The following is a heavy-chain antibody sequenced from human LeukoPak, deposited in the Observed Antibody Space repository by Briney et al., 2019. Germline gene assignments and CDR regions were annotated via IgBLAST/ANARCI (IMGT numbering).Heavy chain of an antibody. CDR2: ITVYNGDT. CDR1: GYTFTNYG. D-gene: IGHD3-16*01. V-gene: IGHV1-18*01. J-gene: IGHJ4*01. Sequence: ASVKVSCKASGYTFTNYGVSWVRQAPGQGLEWMGWITVYNGDTNYAQKLQGRVTMTTDTSTSTAYMELRGLTSDDTAVYYCARGRRILGGPENAGDFFDYWGQGTLVIVSS. CDR3: ARGRRILGGPENAGDFFDY.